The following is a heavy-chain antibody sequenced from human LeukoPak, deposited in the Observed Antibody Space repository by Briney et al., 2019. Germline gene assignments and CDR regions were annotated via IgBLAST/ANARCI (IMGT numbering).Heavy chain of an antibody. CDR3: ARDQGIYGSGTPQWRFDY. CDR1: GYTFTSYY. Sequence: ASVKVSCKASGYTFTSYYMHWVRRAPGQGLEWMGIINPSGGSTSYAQKFQGRVTMTRDTSTSTVYMELSSLRSEDTAVYYCARDQGIYGSGTPQWRFDYWGQGTLVTVSS. V-gene: IGHV1-46*01. D-gene: IGHD3-10*01. CDR2: INPSGGST. J-gene: IGHJ4*02.